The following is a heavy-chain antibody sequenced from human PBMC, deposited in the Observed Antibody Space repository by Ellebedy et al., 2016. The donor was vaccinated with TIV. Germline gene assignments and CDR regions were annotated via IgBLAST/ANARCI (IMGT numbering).Heavy chain of an antibody. D-gene: IGHD3-22*01. V-gene: IGHV3-23*01. CDR3: AKGSSSGFTYDRVGFEY. CDR1: GFTFGSFA. CDR2: ISGDGSST. J-gene: IGHJ4*02. Sequence: GGSLRLSCAASGFTFGSFAMHWVRQAPGKGLEWLSVISGDGSSTYLADSVKGRFTLTRDNSKKTLYLEMKRLRADDTAVYYCAKGSSSGFTYDRVGFEYWGQGTLVSVSS.